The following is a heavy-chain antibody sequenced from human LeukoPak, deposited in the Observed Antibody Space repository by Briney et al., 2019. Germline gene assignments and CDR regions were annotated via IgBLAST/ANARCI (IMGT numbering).Heavy chain of an antibody. Sequence: SGGSLRLSCAASGFTFSSYWMHWVRHAPGKGLVWVSRINSDGSSTSYADSVKGRFTISRDNAKNSLYLQMNSLRAEDTALYYCAKDKGGIAAEWGQGTLVTVSS. D-gene: IGHD6-13*01. CDR3: AKDKGGIAAE. V-gene: IGHV3-74*01. CDR2: INSDGSST. CDR1: GFTFSSYW. J-gene: IGHJ1*01.